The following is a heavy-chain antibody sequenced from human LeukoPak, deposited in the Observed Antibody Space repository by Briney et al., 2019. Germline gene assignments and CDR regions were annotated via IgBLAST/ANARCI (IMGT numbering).Heavy chain of an antibody. V-gene: IGHV3-21*01. Sequence: GSLRLSCAAXXXXFSXXSMNWXRXAPGKXLEXXSSISSSSSYIYYADSVKGRFTISRDNAKNSLYLQMNSLRAEDTAVYYCARGPDSGSYPRDWGQGTLVTVSS. J-gene: IGHJ4*02. D-gene: IGHD1-26*01. CDR2: ISSSSSYI. CDR1: XXXFSXXS. CDR3: ARGPDSGSYPRD.